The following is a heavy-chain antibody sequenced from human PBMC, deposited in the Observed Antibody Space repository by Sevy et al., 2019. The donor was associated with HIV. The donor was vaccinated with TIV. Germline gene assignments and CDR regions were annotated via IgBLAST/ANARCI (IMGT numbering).Heavy chain of an antibody. CDR1: GYTFTSYG. CDR3: ARDGSALYCSSTSCPQPRGMDV. Sequence: ASVKVSCKASGYTFTSYGISWVRQAPGQGLEWMGWISAYNGNTNYAQKLQGRVTMTTDTSTSTAYMELRSLRSDDTAVYYWARDGSALYCSSTSCPQPRGMDVWGQGTTVTVSS. CDR2: ISAYNGNT. D-gene: IGHD2-2*01. V-gene: IGHV1-18*01. J-gene: IGHJ6*02.